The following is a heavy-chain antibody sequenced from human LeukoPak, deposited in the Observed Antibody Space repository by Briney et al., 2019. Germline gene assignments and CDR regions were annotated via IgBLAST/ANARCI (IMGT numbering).Heavy chain of an antibody. CDR3: ARGESHSSSWYWLEAGGYYFDY. Sequence: SETLSLTCAVYGGSFSGYYWSWIRQPPGKGLEWIGEINHNGSTNYNPSLKSRVTISVDTSKNQFSLKLSSVTAADTAVYYCARGESHSSSWYWLEAGGYYFDYWGQGTLVTVSS. J-gene: IGHJ4*02. D-gene: IGHD6-13*01. V-gene: IGHV4-34*01. CDR1: GGSFSGYY. CDR2: INHNGST.